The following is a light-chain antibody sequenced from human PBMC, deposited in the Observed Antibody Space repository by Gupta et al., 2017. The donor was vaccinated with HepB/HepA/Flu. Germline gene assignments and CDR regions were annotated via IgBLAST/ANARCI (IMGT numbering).Light chain of an antibody. CDR3: QQYDSHLCS. Sequence: DIQMTQSPSTLSASIGDRVTITCRASQTFSTWLAWYQQKPGKAPKLLIYKASSLESGVPSRFSGSGSGTEFTLTISSLQPDDFATYYCQQYDSHLCSFGQGTKLEIK. CDR2: KAS. V-gene: IGKV1-5*03. CDR1: QTFSTW. J-gene: IGKJ2*04.